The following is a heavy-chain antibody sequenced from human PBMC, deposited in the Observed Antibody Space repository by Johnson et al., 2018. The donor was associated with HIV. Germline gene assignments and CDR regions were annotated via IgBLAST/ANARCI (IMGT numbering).Heavy chain of an antibody. CDR3: ARELVLYSSGWYAPDAFDI. Sequence: EQLVESGGVVVQPGGSLRLSCAASGFTFDDYDMHWVRQAPGKGLEWVSAIGTAGDTSYADSVKGRFTISSDNAKHTLYLQMNSLRAEDTAVYYCARELVLYSSGWYAPDAFDIWGQGTMVTVSS. J-gene: IGHJ3*02. D-gene: IGHD6-19*01. V-gene: IGHV3-13*01. CDR1: GFTFDDYD. CDR2: IGTAGDT.